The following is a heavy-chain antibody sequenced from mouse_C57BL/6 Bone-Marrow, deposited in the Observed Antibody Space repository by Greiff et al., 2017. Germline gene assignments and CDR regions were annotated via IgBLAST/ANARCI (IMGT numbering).Heavy chain of an antibody. CDR1: GYTFTDYY. CDR2: INPYNGGT. V-gene: IGHV1-19*01. D-gene: IGHD3-2*02. Sequence: VQLKQSGPVLVKPGASVKMSCKASGYTFTDYYMNWVKQSHGKSLEWIGVINPYNGGTSYNQKFKGKATLTVDKSSSTAYMEINSLTSEDSAVYYCARNQLRLLFAYWGQGTLVTVSA. CDR3: ARNQLRLLFAY. J-gene: IGHJ3*01.